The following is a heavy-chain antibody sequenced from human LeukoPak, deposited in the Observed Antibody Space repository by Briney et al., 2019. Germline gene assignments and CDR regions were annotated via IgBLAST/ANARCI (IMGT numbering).Heavy chain of an antibody. Sequence: ASVKVSCKASGYTLTGYYMHWVRQAPGQGLEWMGWINPNSGGTNYAQKFQGRVTMTRDTSISTAYMELSRLRSDDTAVYYCARVYSNYVGYFDYWGQGTLVTVSS. D-gene: IGHD4-11*01. CDR2: INPNSGGT. J-gene: IGHJ4*02. CDR1: GYTLTGYY. CDR3: ARVYSNYVGYFDY. V-gene: IGHV1-2*02.